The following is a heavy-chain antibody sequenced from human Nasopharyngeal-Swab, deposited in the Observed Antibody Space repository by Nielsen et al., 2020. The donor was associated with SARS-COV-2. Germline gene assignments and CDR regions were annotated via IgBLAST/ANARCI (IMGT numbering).Heavy chain of an antibody. V-gene: IGHV3-21*01. CDR2: ISSSSSYI. J-gene: IGHJ6*02. Sequence: GGSLRLSCAASGFTFSSYNMNWVRQAPGKGLEWVSCISSSSSYIYYEDSVKGRFTISRDNAENSLYLQMNSLRAEDTAVYYCAAYYASGSYSSGSSNYNYYGKDVWGQGTTVTVSS. D-gene: IGHD3-10*01. CDR1: GFTFSSYN. CDR3: AAYYASGSYSSGSSNYNYYGKDV.